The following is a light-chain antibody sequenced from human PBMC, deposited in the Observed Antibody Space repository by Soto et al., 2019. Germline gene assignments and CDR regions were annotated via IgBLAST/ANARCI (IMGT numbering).Light chain of an antibody. V-gene: IGLV2-14*01. CDR3: SSYTISSTYV. Sequence: QLVLTQPASVSGSPGQSITISCTGTSSDVGGYTYVSWYQQHPGKAPKLMIFDVSNRPSGVSNRFSGSKSGNTASLTISGLQADDEADYYCSSYTISSTYVFGTGTKLTVL. CDR1: SSDVGGYTY. J-gene: IGLJ1*01. CDR2: DVS.